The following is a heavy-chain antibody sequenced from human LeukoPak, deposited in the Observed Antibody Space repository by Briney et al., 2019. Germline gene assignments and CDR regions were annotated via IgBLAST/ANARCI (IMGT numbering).Heavy chain of an antibody. D-gene: IGHD3-22*01. CDR1: GFTFSSYW. CDR2: INPDGSEK. J-gene: IGHJ3*02. V-gene: IGHV3-7*01. CDR3: AKGSSTIIEPFDI. Sequence: GGSLRLSCAASGFTFSSYWMTWVRQAPGKGLGWVANINPDGSEKYYVDSVKGRFTISRDNAKNSLSLQMNSLRAEDTAVYYCAKGSSTIIEPFDIWGQGTMVTVSS.